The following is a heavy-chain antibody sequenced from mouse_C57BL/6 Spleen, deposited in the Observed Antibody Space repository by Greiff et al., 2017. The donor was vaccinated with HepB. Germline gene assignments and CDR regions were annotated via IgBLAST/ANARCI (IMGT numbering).Heavy chain of an antibody. V-gene: IGHV1-55*01. J-gene: IGHJ3*01. Sequence: QVQLQQPGAELVKPGASVKMSCKATGYTFTSYWITWVKQRPGQGLEWIGDIYPGSGSTNYNEKFKSKATLTVDTSPSTAYMQLSSLTSEDSAVYYCAHGNYAWFAYWGQGTLVTVSA. D-gene: IGHD2-1*01. CDR3: AHGNYAWFAY. CDR1: GYTFTSYW. CDR2: IYPGSGST.